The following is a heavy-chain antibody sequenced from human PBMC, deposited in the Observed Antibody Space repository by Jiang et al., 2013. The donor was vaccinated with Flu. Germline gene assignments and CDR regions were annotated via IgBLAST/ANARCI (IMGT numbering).Heavy chain of an antibody. D-gene: IGHD7-27*01. CDR3: AREPLGLDY. V-gene: IGHV7-4-1*02. CDR2: INTDTGNP. Sequence: GWINTDTGNPSYAQGFTGRFVFSLDKSVDTAYLEIRSLQADDTAVYYCAREPLGLDYWGQGTLVTVSP. J-gene: IGHJ4*02.